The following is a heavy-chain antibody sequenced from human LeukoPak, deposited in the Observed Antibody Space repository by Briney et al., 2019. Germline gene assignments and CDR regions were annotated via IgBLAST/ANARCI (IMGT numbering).Heavy chain of an antibody. Sequence: SETLSLTCTVSGGSISSYYWSWIRQPPGKGLEWIGYIYYSGSTNYNPSLKSRVTISVDTSKNQFSLKLSSVTAADTAVYYCARETLSDFWSGYYSWGQGTLATVSS. V-gene: IGHV4-59*01. CDR2: IYYSGST. D-gene: IGHD3-3*01. CDR3: ARETLSDFWSGYYS. CDR1: GGSISSYY. J-gene: IGHJ4*02.